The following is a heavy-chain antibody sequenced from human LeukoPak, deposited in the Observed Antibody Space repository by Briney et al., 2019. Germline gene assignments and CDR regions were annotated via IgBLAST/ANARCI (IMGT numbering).Heavy chain of an antibody. J-gene: IGHJ3*02. D-gene: IGHD2-15*01. CDR1: GFTFSSYW. V-gene: IGHV3-30-3*01. CDR3: ASLVVVVAATDGPDAFDI. Sequence: GGSLRLSCAASGFTFSSYWMSWVRQAPGKGLEWVAVISYDGSNKYYADSVKGRFTISRDNSKNTLYLQMNSLRAEDTAVYYCASLVVVVAATDGPDAFDIWGQGTMVTVSS. CDR2: ISYDGSNK.